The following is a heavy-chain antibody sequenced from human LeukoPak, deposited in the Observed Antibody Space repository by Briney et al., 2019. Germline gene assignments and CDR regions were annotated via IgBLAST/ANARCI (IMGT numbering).Heavy chain of an antibody. V-gene: IGHV1-3*01. CDR1: GNTFTSYA. D-gene: IGHD6-6*01. J-gene: IGHJ4*02. CDR3: ARGLWAARALDY. CDR2: INAGNGNT. Sequence: ASVKVSCKASGNTFTSYAMHWVRQAPGQRLEWMGWINAGNGNTKYSQKFQGRVTITRDTSASTAYMELSSLRSEDTAVYYCARGLWAARALDYWGQGTLVTVSS.